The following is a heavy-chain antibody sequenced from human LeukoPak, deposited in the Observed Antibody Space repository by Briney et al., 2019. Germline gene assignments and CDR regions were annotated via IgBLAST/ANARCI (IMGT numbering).Heavy chain of an antibody. CDR3: ARGMYYYDSSGYYAGY. D-gene: IGHD3-22*01. J-gene: IGHJ4*02. V-gene: IGHV3-11*06. Sequence: GGSLRLSCAAFGFTFSDYYMSWIRQAPGKGLEWVSYISSSSSYTNYADSVKGRFTISRDNAKNSLYLQMNSLRAEDTAVYFCARGMYYYDSSGYYAGYWGQGTLVTVSS. CDR1: GFTFSDYY. CDR2: ISSSSSYT.